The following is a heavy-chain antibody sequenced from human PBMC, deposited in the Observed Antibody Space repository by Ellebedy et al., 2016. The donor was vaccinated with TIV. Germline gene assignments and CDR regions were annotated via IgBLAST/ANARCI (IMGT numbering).Heavy chain of an antibody. CDR1: GFTVSSYW. Sequence: GESLKISCAASGFTVSSYWMSWVRQAQGKGLEWVANIKQDGSEKYYVDSVKGRFTISRDNAKNSLYLQMNSLRAEDTAVYYCARGYASPNYWGQGTLVTVSS. CDR3: ARGYASPNY. J-gene: IGHJ4*02. CDR2: IKQDGSEK. V-gene: IGHV3-7*01. D-gene: IGHD2-8*01.